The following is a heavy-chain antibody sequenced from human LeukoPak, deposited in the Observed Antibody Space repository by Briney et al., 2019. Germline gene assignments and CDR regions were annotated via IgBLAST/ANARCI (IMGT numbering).Heavy chain of an antibody. J-gene: IGHJ3*02. Sequence: GGSLRLSCAASGFTFSSYSMNWVRQAPGKGLEWVSSISSSSSYIYYADSVKGRFTISRDNAKNSLYLQMNSLRAEDTAVYYCARDLYYDSSGYFPLGAFDIWGQGTMVTVSS. CDR3: ARDLYYDSSGYFPLGAFDI. CDR1: GFTFSSYS. V-gene: IGHV3-21*01. CDR2: ISSSSSYI. D-gene: IGHD3-22*01.